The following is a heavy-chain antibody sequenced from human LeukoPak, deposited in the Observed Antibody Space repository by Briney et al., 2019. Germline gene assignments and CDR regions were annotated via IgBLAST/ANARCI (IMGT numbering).Heavy chain of an antibody. CDR3: ARAPQKSITMVRGPPTI. D-gene: IGHD3-10*01. Sequence: PGGSLRLSCAASGFTFSSYAMHWVRQAPGKGLEYVSAISSNGGSTYYANSVKGRFTISRDNSKNTLYLQMGSLRAEDMAVYYCARAPQKSITMVRGPPTIWGQGTLVTVSS. J-gene: IGHJ4*02. CDR2: ISSNGGST. CDR1: GFTFSSYA. V-gene: IGHV3-64*01.